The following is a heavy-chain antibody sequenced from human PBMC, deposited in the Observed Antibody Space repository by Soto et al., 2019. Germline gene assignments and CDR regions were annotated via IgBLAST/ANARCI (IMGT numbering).Heavy chain of an antibody. Sequence: LSLTCTVSGGSISSYYWSWIRQPAGKGLEWIGRIYTSGSTNYNPSLKSRVTMSVDTSKNQFSLKLSSVTAADTAVYYCAAGSGYSPATYYYYGMDVWGQGTTVTVSS. CDR1: GGSISSYY. CDR2: IYTSGST. CDR3: AAGSGYSPATYYYYGMDV. V-gene: IGHV4-4*07. J-gene: IGHJ6*02. D-gene: IGHD3-3*01.